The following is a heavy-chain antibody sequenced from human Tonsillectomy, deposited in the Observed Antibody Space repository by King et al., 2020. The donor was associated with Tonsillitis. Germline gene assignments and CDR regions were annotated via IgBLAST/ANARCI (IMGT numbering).Heavy chain of an antibody. V-gene: IGHV3-30*18. D-gene: IGHD5-24*01. J-gene: IGHJ4*02. CDR1: GFTFSSYG. CDR3: AKDRGTMATIGFDY. CDR2: ISYDGSNK. Sequence: HVQLVESGGGVVQPGRSLRLSCAASGFTFSSYGMHWVRQAPGKGLEWVAVISYDGSNKYYGDSVKGRFTISRDNSKNTVYLQMNSLRAEDTAVFYCAKDRGTMATIGFDYWGQGTLVTVSS.